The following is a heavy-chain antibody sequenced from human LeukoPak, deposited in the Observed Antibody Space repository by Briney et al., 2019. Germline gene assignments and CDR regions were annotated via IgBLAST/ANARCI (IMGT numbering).Heavy chain of an antibody. D-gene: IGHD3-3*02. CDR3: ARAGVLIFVTRKYYFDS. CDR1: GYTITSYY. CDR2: NNLYNDAT. J-gene: IGHJ4*02. Sequence: ASVKVSCKSSGYTITSYYIHWVRPAPRQGLEWMGCNNLYNDATNYSQHFQGRVTMTRDTSISTSSIELTQLTSDYTAVYFFARAGVLIFVTRKYYFDSWGQGTLVTVSS. V-gene: IGHV1-2*02.